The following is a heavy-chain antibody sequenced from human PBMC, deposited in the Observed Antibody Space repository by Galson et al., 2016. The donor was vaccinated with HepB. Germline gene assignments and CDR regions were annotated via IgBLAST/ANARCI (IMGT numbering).Heavy chain of an antibody. J-gene: IGHJ4*02. CDR2: IRRKVYGGTS. V-gene: IGHV3-49*03. Sequence: SLRLSCAGSGFNFGEYSVSWFRQAPGKGLEWVGFIRRKVYGGTSEYAASVRGRFTISRDDSEGIAYLQMDSLKAEDTAIYFCTRDLGVLDGVKWVLQTGGIDYWGQGTLVTVSS. CDR3: TRDLGVLDGVKWVLQTGGIDY. CDR1: GFNFGEYS. D-gene: IGHD2-8*01.